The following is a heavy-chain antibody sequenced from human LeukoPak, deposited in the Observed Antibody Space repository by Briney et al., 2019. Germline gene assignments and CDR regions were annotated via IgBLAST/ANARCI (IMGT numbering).Heavy chain of an antibody. V-gene: IGHV1-2*02. CDR1: GYTLSDNY. CDR2: INPSNGET. D-gene: IGHD3-16*01. Sequence: GASVKVSCRASGYTLSDNYLHWVRQAPGPRLEWMAWINPSNGETKFAPRFQGRVTMTRDTSISTAYMELSRLRPDDTAIYYCARSQFLTTNSGAWGFQPWGQGTLVTVSS. CDR3: ARSQFLTTNSGAWGFQP. J-gene: IGHJ1*01.